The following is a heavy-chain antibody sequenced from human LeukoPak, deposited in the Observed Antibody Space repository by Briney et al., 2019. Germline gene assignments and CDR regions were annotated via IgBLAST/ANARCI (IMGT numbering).Heavy chain of an antibody. Sequence: PSETLSLTCPVYGGSFSGYYWSWIRQPPGKGLEWIGEINHSGSTNYNPSLKSRVTISVDTSKNQFSLKLSSVTAADTAVYYCATNTAMLRYFDYWGQGTLVTVSS. J-gene: IGHJ4*02. CDR1: GGSFSGYY. CDR3: ATNTAMLRYFDY. CDR2: INHSGST. D-gene: IGHD5-18*01. V-gene: IGHV4-34*01.